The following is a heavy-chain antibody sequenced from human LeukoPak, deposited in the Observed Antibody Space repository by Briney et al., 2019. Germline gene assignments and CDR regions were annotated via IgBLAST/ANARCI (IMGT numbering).Heavy chain of an antibody. CDR1: GYSISSGYY. CDR3: AGVVSRYYDSSGYYVGGFDI. CDR2: IYHSGST. V-gene: IGHV4-38-2*02. Sequence: SETLSLTCTVSGYSISSGYYWGWIRQPPGKGLEWIGSIYHSGSTYYNPSLKSRVTISVDTSKNQFSLKLSSVTAADTAVYYCAGVVSRYYDSSGYYVGGFDIWGQGTMVTVSS. D-gene: IGHD3-22*01. J-gene: IGHJ3*02.